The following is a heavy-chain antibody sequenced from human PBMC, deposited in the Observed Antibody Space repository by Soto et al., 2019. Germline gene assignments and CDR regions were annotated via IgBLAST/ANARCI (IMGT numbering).Heavy chain of an antibody. CDR1: GYTVTGYD. J-gene: IGHJ5*02. CDR3: ARASGSSYWFDP. CDR2: ISAYNGNT. V-gene: IGHV1-18*01. D-gene: IGHD1-26*01. Sequence: ASVKVSCKASGYTVTGYDIHWVRQAPGQGLEWMGWISAYNGNTNYAQKLQGRVTMTTDTSTSTAYMELRSLRSDDTAVYYCARASGSSYWFDPWGQGTLVTVSS.